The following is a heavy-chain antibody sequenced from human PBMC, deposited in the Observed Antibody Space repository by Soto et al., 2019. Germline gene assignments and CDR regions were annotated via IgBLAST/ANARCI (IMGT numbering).Heavy chain of an antibody. CDR2: ISGSGGST. Sequence: PGGSLRLSCAASGFTFSSYAMSWVRQAPGKGLEWVSAISGSGGSTYYADSVKGRFTISRDNSKNTLFLQINSLRIEDTAVYYCAKDYCPTTSCPDNWFDPWGQGTLVTVSS. V-gene: IGHV3-23*01. CDR3: AKDYCPTTSCPDNWFDP. CDR1: GFTFSSYA. J-gene: IGHJ5*02. D-gene: IGHD2-2*01.